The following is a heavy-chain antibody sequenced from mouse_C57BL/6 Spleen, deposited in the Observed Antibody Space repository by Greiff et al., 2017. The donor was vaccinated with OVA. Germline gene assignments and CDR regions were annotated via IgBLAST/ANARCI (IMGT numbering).Heavy chain of an antibody. CDR3: TRDKFSHYYGSSYFDY. CDR2: ISSGGDYI. D-gene: IGHD1-1*01. J-gene: IGHJ2*01. Sequence: EVMLVESGEGLVKPGGSLKLSCAASGFTFSSYAMSWVRQTPEKRLEWVAYISSGGDYIYYADTVKGRFTISRDNARNTLYLQMSSLKSEDTAMYYCTRDKFSHYYGSSYFDYWGQGTTLTVSS. CDR1: GFTFSSYA. V-gene: IGHV5-9-1*02.